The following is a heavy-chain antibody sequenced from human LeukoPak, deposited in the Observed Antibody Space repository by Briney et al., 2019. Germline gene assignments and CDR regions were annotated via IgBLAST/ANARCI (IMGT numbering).Heavy chain of an antibody. CDR1: GYTFTSYG. V-gene: IGHV1-18*01. D-gene: IGHD1-26*01. CDR3: ARFLVGATGTDY. J-gene: IGHJ4*02. CDR2: ISAYNGNT. Sequence: ASVKVSCKASGYTFTSYGFSWVRQAPGQGLEWMGWISAYNGNTNYAQKLQGRVTMATDTSTSTAYMELRSLRSDDTAVYYCARFLVGATGTDYWGQGTLVTVSS.